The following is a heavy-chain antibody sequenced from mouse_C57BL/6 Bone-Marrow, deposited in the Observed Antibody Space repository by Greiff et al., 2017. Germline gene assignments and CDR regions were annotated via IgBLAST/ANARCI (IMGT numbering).Heavy chain of an antibody. CDR2: IDPSDSYT. D-gene: IGHD1-1*01. CDR1: GYTFTSYW. CDR3: ATLYYYGSSSAWFAY. Sequence: VQLQQPGAELVMPGASVKLSCKASGYTFTSYWMHWVKQRPGQGLEWIGEIDPSDSYTNYNQKFKGKSTLTVDKSSSTAYMQLSSLTSEDSAVYYCATLYYYGSSSAWFAYWGQGTLVTVSA. V-gene: IGHV1-69*01. J-gene: IGHJ3*01.